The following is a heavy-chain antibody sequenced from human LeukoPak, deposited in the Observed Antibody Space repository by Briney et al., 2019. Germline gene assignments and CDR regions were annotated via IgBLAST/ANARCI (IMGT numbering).Heavy chain of an antibody. CDR3: ARYSYGLDY. CDR2: IRQDGSKK. J-gene: IGHJ4*02. CDR1: GFSFSSYW. D-gene: IGHD5-18*01. V-gene: IGHV3-7*01. Sequence: GGSLRLSCAASGFSFSSYWMSWVRQAPGKGLEWVANIRQDGSKKYYLDSVKGRFTISRDNAKDSVHLQMNSLRAEDTAVYYCARYSYGLDYWGQGTLVTVSS.